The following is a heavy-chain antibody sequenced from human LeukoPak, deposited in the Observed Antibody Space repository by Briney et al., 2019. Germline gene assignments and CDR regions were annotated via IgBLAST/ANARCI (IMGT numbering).Heavy chain of an antibody. D-gene: IGHD1-26*01. CDR3: AKEVGRSDSYYYFDY. V-gene: IGHV3-43D*03. CDR2: ISWDDGST. J-gene: IGHJ4*02. CDR1: GFTFYDYA. Sequence: PGGSLRLSCAASGFTFYDYAMHWVRHGPGKGLEWVSLISWDDGSTYYADSVKGRFTISRDNSKNSLYLQMNSLTAEDTALYYCAKEVGRSDSYYYFDYWGQGTLVTVSS.